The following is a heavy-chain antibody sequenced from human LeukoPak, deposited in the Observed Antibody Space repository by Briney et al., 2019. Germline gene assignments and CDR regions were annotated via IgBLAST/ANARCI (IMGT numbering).Heavy chain of an antibody. Sequence: GGSLRLSCAASGFTFSSYEMNWVRQAPGKGLEWVSYISSSGSTIYYADSVKGRFTISRDNAKNSLYLQMNSLRAEDTAVYYYARDELLYGMDVWGQGTTVTVSS. D-gene: IGHD4-23*01. V-gene: IGHV3-48*03. CDR2: ISSSGSTI. CDR1: GFTFSSYE. J-gene: IGHJ6*02. CDR3: ARDELLYGMDV.